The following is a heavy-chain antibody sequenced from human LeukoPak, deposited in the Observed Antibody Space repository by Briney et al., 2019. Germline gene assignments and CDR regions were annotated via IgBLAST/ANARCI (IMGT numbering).Heavy chain of an antibody. V-gene: IGHV1-69*05. Sequence: SVKVSCKASGGTFSSYAISWVRQAPGQGLEWMGGIIPVFGTANYAQNVQGRFTITTDESTTTAYMELSSLRSEDTAVYYCASAPYYYDSSGSHPAARPYYMDVWGKGTTVTVSS. CDR1: GGTFSSYA. D-gene: IGHD3-22*01. CDR3: ASAPYYYDSSGSHPAARPYYMDV. CDR2: IIPVFGTA. J-gene: IGHJ6*03.